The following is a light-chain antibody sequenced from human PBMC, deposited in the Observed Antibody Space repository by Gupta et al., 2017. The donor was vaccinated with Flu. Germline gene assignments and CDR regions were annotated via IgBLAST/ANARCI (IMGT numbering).Light chain of an antibody. CDR2: AAY. J-gene: IGKJ1*01. Sequence: PSSLSASVGDRVTITCRASQGISSFLNWYQQKPGQAPKLLIYAAYTLQSGVPSRFSGSGSGTDFTLTINNLQPEDFATYFCQYSNTTPRTFGEGTKVEI. CDR3: QYSNTTPRT. V-gene: IGKV1-39*01. CDR1: QGISSF.